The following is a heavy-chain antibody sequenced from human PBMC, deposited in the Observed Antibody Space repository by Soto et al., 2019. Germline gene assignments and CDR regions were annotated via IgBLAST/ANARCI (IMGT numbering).Heavy chain of an antibody. CDR3: AKLQSWRALDY. Sequence: EVLLLESGGGLVQPGGSLRLSCAASGFTFSNYDMGWVRQAPGKGLELVSFISGSGSGPYYADSVKGLFTISRDNAENTLYLQMNSLSVEDTAVYYCAKLQSWRALDYWGQGTLVTVSS. CDR2: ISGSGSGP. V-gene: IGHV3-23*01. D-gene: IGHD6-13*01. J-gene: IGHJ4*02. CDR1: GFTFSNYD.